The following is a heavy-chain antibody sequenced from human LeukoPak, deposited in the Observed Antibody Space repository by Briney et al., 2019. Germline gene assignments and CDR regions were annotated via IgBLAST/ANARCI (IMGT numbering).Heavy chain of an antibody. CDR3: ARDKYYYDSSGYYSASLDY. J-gene: IGHJ4*02. V-gene: IGHV3-21*01. CDR2: ISSSSSYI. CDR1: GFTFSSYS. D-gene: IGHD3-22*01. Sequence: PGVSLRLSCAASGFTFSSYSMNWVRQAPGKGLEWVSSISSSSSYIYYADSVKGRFTISRDNAKNSLYLQMNSLRAEDTAVYYCARDKYYYDSSGYYSASLDYWGQGTLVTVSS.